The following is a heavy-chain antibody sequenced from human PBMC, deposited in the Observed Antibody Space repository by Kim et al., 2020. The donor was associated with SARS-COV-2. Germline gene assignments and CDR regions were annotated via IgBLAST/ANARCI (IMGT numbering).Heavy chain of an antibody. D-gene: IGHD1-26*01. V-gene: IGHV1-46*01. J-gene: IGHJ4*02. CDR3: ARDGLIVGATGGYFDY. CDR1: GYTFTSYY. CDR2: INPSGGST. Sequence: ASVKVSCKASGYTFTSYYMHWVRQAPGQGLEWMGIINPSGGSTSYAQKFQGRVTMTRDTSTSTVYMELSSLRSEDTAVYYCARDGLIVGATGGYFDYWGQGTLVTVSS.